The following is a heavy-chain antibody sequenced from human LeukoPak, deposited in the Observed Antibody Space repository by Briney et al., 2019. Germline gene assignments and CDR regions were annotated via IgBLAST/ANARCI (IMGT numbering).Heavy chain of an antibody. J-gene: IGHJ4*02. Sequence: PGGSLRLSCAASGFIFNTYPMTWVRQAPGKGLEWVSGISDSGSKTYYADSVKGRFTISRDNSKNTLYLQMTGLRVDDTAVYYCAKDPLPHADPSTAFDYWGQGTPVTVS. CDR1: GFIFNTYP. CDR2: ISDSGSKT. D-gene: IGHD2-21*02. V-gene: IGHV3-23*01. CDR3: AKDPLPHADPSTAFDY.